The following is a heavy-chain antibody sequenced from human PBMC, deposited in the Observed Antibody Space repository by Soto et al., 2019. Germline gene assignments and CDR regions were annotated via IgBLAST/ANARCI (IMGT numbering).Heavy chain of an antibody. CDR2: ISGSGGST. V-gene: IGHV3-23*01. CDR1: GFTFSSYA. D-gene: IGHD3-22*01. J-gene: IGHJ3*02. Sequence: PGGSLRLSCAASGFTFSSYAMSWVRQAPGKGLEWVSAISGSGGSTYYADSVKGRFTISRDNSKNTLYLQMNSLRAEDTAVYYCANFRYYDSSGYPTPDAFDIWGQGTMVTVSS. CDR3: ANFRYYDSSGYPTPDAFDI.